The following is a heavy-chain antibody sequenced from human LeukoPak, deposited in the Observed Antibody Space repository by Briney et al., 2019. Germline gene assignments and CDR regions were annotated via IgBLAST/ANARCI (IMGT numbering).Heavy chain of an antibody. V-gene: IGHV4-59*12. CDR1: GGSISGYY. Sequence: SETLSLTCTVSGGSISGYYWSWIRQPPGKGLEYIAYISYSGSTNYNPSLKSRVTISVDTSKNQFSLKLSSVTAADTAVYYCARPGAAARPSPFDYWGQGTLVTVSS. J-gene: IGHJ4*02. D-gene: IGHD6-6*01. CDR3: ARPGAAARPSPFDY. CDR2: ISYSGST.